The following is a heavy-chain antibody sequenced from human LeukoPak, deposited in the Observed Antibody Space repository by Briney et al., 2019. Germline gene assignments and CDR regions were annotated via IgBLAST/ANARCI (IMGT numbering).Heavy chain of an antibody. J-gene: IGHJ3*02. CDR1: GFTFDDYA. D-gene: IGHD2-8*02. CDR2: ISWNSGSI. Sequence: PGRSLRLSCAASGFTFDDYAMHWVRQAPGKGLEWVSGISWNSGSIVYADSVKGGFTISRDNAKNSLYLQMNSLRAEDMALYYCAKDEFVASDFTGAFDIWGQGTMVTVSS. CDR3: AKDEFVASDFTGAFDI. V-gene: IGHV3-9*03.